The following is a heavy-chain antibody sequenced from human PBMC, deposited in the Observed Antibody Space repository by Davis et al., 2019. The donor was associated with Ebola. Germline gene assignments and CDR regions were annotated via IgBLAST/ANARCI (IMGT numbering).Heavy chain of an antibody. D-gene: IGHD4-17*01. V-gene: IGHV3-30*03. Sequence: GGSLRLSCATSGFTFTYSGIHWVRQAPGKGLEWVASISYDGNKEYYADSGRGRFTISRDSSKNTVYLQMNSLRDEDTALYYCSRGGAVKFDYWGQGTLVTVSS. CDR2: ISYDGNKE. J-gene: IGHJ4*02. CDR3: SRGGAVKFDY. CDR1: GFTFTYSG.